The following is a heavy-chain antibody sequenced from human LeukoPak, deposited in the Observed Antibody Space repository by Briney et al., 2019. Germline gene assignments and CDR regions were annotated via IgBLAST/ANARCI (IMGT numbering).Heavy chain of an antibody. CDR2: INPNSGGT. J-gene: IGHJ4*02. CDR1: GYTFTGYY. CDR3: ARVRGYSSSWYY. Sequence: ASVKVSCKASGYTFTGYYMHWVRQAPGQGLEWMGWINPNSGGTNYAQKFQGRVTMTRDTSNSTAYMELSRLRSDDTAVYYCARVRGYSSSWYYWGQGTLVTVSS. V-gene: IGHV1-2*02. D-gene: IGHD6-13*01.